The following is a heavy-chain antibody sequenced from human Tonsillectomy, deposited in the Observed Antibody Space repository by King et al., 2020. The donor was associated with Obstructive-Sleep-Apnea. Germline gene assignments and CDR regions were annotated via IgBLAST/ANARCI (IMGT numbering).Heavy chain of an antibody. CDR1: GFTFSSYA. Sequence: VQLVESGGGLVQPGGSLRLSCAASGFTFSSYAMSWVRQAPGKGLEWVSAISGSGGSTYYADSVKGRFTISRDNSKNTLYLQMNSLRAEDTAVYYCAKPKALVLLWFGELSGGGDYWGQGTLVTVSS. J-gene: IGHJ4*02. V-gene: IGHV3-23*04. CDR3: AKPKALVLLWFGELSGGGDY. CDR2: ISGSGGST. D-gene: IGHD3-10*01.